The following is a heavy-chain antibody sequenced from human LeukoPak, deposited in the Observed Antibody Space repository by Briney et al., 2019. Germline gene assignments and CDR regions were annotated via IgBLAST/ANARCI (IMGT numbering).Heavy chain of an antibody. D-gene: IGHD6-19*01. CDR2: IYYSGST. V-gene: IGHV4-39*01. J-gene: IGHJ5*02. Sequence: PSETLSLTCTVSGGSISSSSYYWGWIRQPPGQGLEWIGSIYYSGSTYYNPSLKSRVTISVDTSKNQFSLKLSSVTAADTAVYYCARRNSSGWYGGWFDPWGQGTLVTVSS. CDR1: GGSISSSSYY. CDR3: ARRNSSGWYGGWFDP.